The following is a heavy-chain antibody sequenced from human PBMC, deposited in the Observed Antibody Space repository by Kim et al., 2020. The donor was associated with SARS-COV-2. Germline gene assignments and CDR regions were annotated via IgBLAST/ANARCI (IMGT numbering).Heavy chain of an antibody. Sequence: GGSLRLSCAASGFTFSSYAMSWVRQAPGKGLEWVSAISGSGGSTYYADSVKGRFTISRDNSKNTLYLQMNSLRAEDTAVYYCAKDLSSESGRVYYYYGMDVWGQGTTVTVSS. D-gene: IGHD3-10*01. CDR2: ISGSGGST. CDR1: GFTFSSYA. J-gene: IGHJ6*02. V-gene: IGHV3-23*01. CDR3: AKDLSSESGRVYYYYGMDV.